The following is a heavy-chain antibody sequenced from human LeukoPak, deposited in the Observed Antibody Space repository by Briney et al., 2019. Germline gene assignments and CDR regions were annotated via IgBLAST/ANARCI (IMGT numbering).Heavy chain of an antibody. CDR1: GYTSTGYY. Sequence: ASVKVSCKASGYTSTGYYMHWVRQAPGQGLEWMRWINPNSGGTNYAQKFQGRVTMTRDTSISTAYMELSRLRSDDTAVYYCARDLYLPDIVAGDLDIWGQGTMVTVSS. V-gene: IGHV1-2*02. D-gene: IGHD2-15*01. CDR3: ARDLYLPDIVAGDLDI. J-gene: IGHJ3*02. CDR2: INPNSGGT.